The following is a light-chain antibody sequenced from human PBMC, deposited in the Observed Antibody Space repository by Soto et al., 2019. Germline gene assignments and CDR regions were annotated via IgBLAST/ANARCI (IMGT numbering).Light chain of an antibody. Sequence: VVTQPPSASGTPGQTVTLSCSGGSSNIGSNYVYWYQQLPGTAPRLLMYRADQRPSGVPDRFSGSKSGTSASLAISGLRSEDEADYYCAAWDDTLSGLVFGGGTKLTVL. CDR3: AAWDDTLSGLV. CDR2: RAD. J-gene: IGLJ2*01. CDR1: SSNIGSNY. V-gene: IGLV1-47*01.